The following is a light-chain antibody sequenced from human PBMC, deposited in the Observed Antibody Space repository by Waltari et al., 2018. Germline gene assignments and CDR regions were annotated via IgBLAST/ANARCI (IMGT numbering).Light chain of an antibody. CDR1: QSVLSNNQNY. CDR3: QQHHSAPLT. J-gene: IGKJ4*01. Sequence: DFVMTQSPDSLAVSLGERATINCRSSQSVLSNNQNYLAWYQQKPGQPPKLLIYWASTRAPGVPDRFGGSGSGTEFTLTISSLQAEDVAVYYCQQHHSAPLTFGGGTK. CDR2: WAS. V-gene: IGKV4-1*01.